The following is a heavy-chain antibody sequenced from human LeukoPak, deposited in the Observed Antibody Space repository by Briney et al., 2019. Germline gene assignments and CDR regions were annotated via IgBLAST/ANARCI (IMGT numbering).Heavy chain of an antibody. Sequence: SETLSLTCAVYGGSFSGYYWSWIRQPPGKGLEWIGSIYYSGSTYYNPSLKSRVTISVDTSKNQFSLKLSSVTAADTAVYYCARQDYYGSGSYYPGAFDYWGQGTLVTVSS. D-gene: IGHD3-10*01. CDR2: IYYSGST. J-gene: IGHJ4*02. V-gene: IGHV4-34*01. CDR1: GGSFSGYY. CDR3: ARQDYYGSGSYYPGAFDY.